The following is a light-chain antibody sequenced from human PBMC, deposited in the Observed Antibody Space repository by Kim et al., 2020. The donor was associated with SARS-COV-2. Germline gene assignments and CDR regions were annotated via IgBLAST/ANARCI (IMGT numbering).Light chain of an antibody. CDR3: MQGTHWPFT. CDR2: KVS. V-gene: IGKV2-30*01. CDR1: LSLVYRDGKIY. Sequence: PATISCRSSLSLVYRDGKIYLNWFHQRPGQSPRRLIYKVSNRDSGVPDRFSGSGSGTDFTLQISRVEAEDVGVYYCMQGTHWPFTFGPGTKVDIK. J-gene: IGKJ3*01.